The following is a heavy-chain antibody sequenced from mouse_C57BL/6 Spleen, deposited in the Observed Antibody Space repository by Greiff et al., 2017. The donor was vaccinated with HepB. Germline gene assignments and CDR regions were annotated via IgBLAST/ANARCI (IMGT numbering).Heavy chain of an antibody. Sequence: QVQLQQSGPELVKPGASVKISCKASGYAFSSSWMNWVKQRPGKGLEWIGRIYPGDGDTNYNGKFKGKATLTADKSSSTAYMQLSSLTSEDSAVYFCARESNYERVNYWGQGTTLTVSS. D-gene: IGHD2-5*01. CDR2: IYPGDGDT. CDR1: GYAFSSSW. CDR3: ARESNYERVNY. V-gene: IGHV1-82*01. J-gene: IGHJ2*01.